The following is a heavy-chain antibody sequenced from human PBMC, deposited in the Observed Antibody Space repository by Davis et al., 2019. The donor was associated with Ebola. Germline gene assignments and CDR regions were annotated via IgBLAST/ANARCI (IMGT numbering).Heavy chain of an antibody. D-gene: IGHD5-24*01. V-gene: IGHV2-5*02. CDR2: IYWDDDT. J-gene: IGHJ4*02. CDR3: AHEVATIRGAYFDY. CDR1: GFSLSANGMG. Sequence: SGPTLVKPTQTLTLTCSFSGFSLSANGMGVGWVRQPPGKALEWLALIYWDDDTPYRPSLRSRLTITKDTSKNQVVLRMTNVDPLDTATYYCAHEVATIRGAYFDYWGPGTLVTVSS.